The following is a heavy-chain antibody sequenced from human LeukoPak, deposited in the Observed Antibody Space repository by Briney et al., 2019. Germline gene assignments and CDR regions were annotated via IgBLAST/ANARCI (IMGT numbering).Heavy chain of an antibody. Sequence: VASVKVSCKASGYTFTSYAMHWVRQAPGQRLEWMGWINAGNGNTKYSQKFQGRVTITRDTSASTAYMELSSLRSEDTAVYYCARVDGDIVVVPAAMYYGMDVWGQGTTVTVSS. CDR1: GYTFTSYA. CDR3: ARVDGDIVVVPAAMYYGMDV. CDR2: INAGNGNT. J-gene: IGHJ6*02. D-gene: IGHD2-2*01. V-gene: IGHV1-3*01.